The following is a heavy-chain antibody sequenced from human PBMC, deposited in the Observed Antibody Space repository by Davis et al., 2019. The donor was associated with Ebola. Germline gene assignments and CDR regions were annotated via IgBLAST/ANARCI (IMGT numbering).Heavy chain of an antibody. J-gene: IGHJ5*02. CDR2: IDVGTDNI. V-gene: IGHV1-58*01. CDR1: GFTLASSD. CDR3: AADLIGFGSGDKRGFGL. Sequence: AASVKVSCKASGFTLASSDVQWVRQARGQRLEWMGWIDVGTDNIKYAQKFQERVTFTREMSTGTVYMELSSLGSEDTAVYYCAADLIGFGSGDKRGFGLWGQGALVTVSS. D-gene: IGHD3-3*01.